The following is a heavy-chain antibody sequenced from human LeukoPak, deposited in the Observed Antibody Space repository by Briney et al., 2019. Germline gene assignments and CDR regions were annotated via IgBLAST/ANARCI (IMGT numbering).Heavy chain of an antibody. D-gene: IGHD6-13*01. J-gene: IGHJ4*02. CDR1: GFTFYDYA. Sequence: GGSLRLSSVASGFTFYDYAINCVRQAPGKGLEWVAGISWNSGSIGYADSVKGRFTISRDNAKNSLYLQMNSLRAEDTALYYCAKDKAAETHYYLDWWGQGTLVTVSP. CDR3: AKDKAAETHYYLDW. CDR2: ISWNSGSI. V-gene: IGHV3-9*01.